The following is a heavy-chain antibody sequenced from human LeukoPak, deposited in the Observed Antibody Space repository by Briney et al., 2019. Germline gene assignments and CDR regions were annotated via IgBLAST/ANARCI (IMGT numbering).Heavy chain of an antibody. V-gene: IGHV3-21*01. CDR2: ISSSSSYI. J-gene: IGHJ4*02. CDR1: GFTFSSYS. Sequence: SGGSLRLSCAASGFTFSSYSMNWVRQAPGKGLEWVSSISSSSSYIYYADSVKGRFTISRDNAKNSLYLQMNSLRAEDTAVYYCARGGGSYSAIYFDYWSQGTLVTVSS. D-gene: IGHD1-26*01. CDR3: ARGGGSYSAIYFDY.